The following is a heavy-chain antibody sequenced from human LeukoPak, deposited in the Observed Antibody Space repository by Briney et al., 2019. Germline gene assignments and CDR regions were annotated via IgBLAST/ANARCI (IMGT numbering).Heavy chain of an antibody. Sequence: GGSLRLSCAASGFTFSSYAMSWVRQAPGKGLEWVSTISGSGTGTFYADSVKGRFTISRDSFKNTLYLQMNRLRAEDTAVYYCVKDESRVVAFDCWGQGTLVTVPS. D-gene: IGHD2-15*01. V-gene: IGHV3-23*01. CDR2: ISGSGTGT. CDR3: VKDESRVVAFDC. CDR1: GFTFSSYA. J-gene: IGHJ4*02.